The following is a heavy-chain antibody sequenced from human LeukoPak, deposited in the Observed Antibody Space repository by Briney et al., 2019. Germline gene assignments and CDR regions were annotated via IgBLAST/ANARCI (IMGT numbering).Heavy chain of an antibody. CDR3: ARSIYSSSWYPFDY. CDR1: GFTFDDYD. V-gene: IGHV3-20*04. CDR2: INWNGGGT. Sequence: GGSLRLSCAASGFTFDDYDMGGVRQPPGKGREWVSGINWNGGGTGYADSVKGRFTVSRDNSKNPLYLQMNSLRAEDTAVYYCARSIYSSSWYPFDYWGQGTLVTVSS. J-gene: IGHJ4*02. D-gene: IGHD6-13*01.